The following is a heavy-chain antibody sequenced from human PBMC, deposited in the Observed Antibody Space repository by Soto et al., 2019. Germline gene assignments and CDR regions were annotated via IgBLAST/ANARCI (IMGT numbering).Heavy chain of an antibody. J-gene: IGHJ4*02. CDR3: AKETYYYDRSGFYTYDH. Sequence: GGSLRLSCAASGFTFSSYGVHWVPQAPGKGLEWVASASYDGRNKHYADSVKGRFTISRDNSRNTLDLQMNSLRAEDTAVYYCAKETYYYDRSGFYTYDHWGQGT. D-gene: IGHD3-22*01. CDR2: ASYDGRNK. CDR1: GFTFSSYG. V-gene: IGHV3-30*18.